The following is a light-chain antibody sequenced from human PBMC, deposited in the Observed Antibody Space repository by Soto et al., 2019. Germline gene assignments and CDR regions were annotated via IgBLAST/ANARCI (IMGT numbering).Light chain of an antibody. J-gene: IGLJ2*01. CDR1: SSNIGAGYD. Sequence: QSVLTQPHSVSGAPGQRVTISCTGSSSNIGAGYDVHWYQQLPGTAPKLLIYGNSNRPSGVPDRFSGSKSGTSASLAITGLQDEDEADYYCQSYDSSLTHVVFGGGTKLTVL. CDR3: QSYDSSLTHVV. V-gene: IGLV1-40*01. CDR2: GNS.